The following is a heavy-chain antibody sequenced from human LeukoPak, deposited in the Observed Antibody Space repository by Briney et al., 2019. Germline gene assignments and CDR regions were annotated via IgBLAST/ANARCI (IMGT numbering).Heavy chain of an antibody. Sequence: GGSLRLSCAASGFTFSSYAMHWVRQAPGKGLEWVAVISYDGSNKYYADSVKGRFTISRDDSKNTLYLQMHSLRVEDTAVYYCAKCYCSGGSCYSILDSWGQGTLVTVSS. D-gene: IGHD2-15*01. CDR1: GFTFSSYA. V-gene: IGHV3-30*04. CDR2: ISYDGSNK. J-gene: IGHJ4*02. CDR3: AKCYCSGGSCYSILDS.